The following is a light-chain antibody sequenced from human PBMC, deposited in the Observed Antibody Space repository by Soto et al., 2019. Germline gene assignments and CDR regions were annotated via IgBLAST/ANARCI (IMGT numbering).Light chain of an antibody. CDR3: QQRSNWPPRIT. CDR1: QSVSSY. V-gene: IGKV3-11*01. Sequence: IVLTQSPATLSLSPGERATLSCRAGQSVSSYLAWYQQKPGQAPRLLIYDASNRATGIPARFSGSGSGTDFTLTISSLEPEDFAVYYCQQRSNWPPRITFGQRTRLEIK. CDR2: DAS. J-gene: IGKJ5*01.